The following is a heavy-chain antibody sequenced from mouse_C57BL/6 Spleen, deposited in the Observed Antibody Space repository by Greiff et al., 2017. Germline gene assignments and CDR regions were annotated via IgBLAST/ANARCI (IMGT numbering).Heavy chain of an antibody. V-gene: IGHV1-76*01. CDR2: IDPGSGNT. J-gene: IGHJ2*01. D-gene: IGHD1-1*01. CDR1: GYPFTDYY. Sequence: QVQLQQSGAELVRPGASVKLSCKASGYPFTDYYINWVKQRPGQGLEWIARIDPGSGNTYYNEKFKGKATLTAEKSSSTAYMQLSSLTSEDSAVYFCARNYYGSSYYYFDYWGQGTTLTVSS. CDR3: ARNYYGSSYYYFDY.